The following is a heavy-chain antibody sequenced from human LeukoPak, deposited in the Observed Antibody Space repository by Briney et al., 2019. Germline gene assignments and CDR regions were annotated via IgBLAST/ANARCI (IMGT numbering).Heavy chain of an antibody. CDR1: GGSFSGYY. CDR3: ARGVGYSSSWGFGY. D-gene: IGHD6-13*01. V-gene: IGHV4-59*01. Sequence: SETLSLTCAVYGGSFSGYYWSWIRQPPGKGLEWIGYIYYSGSTIYNPSLKSRITISIDTSKKQVSLKLSSVTAADTAVYYCARGVGYSSSWGFGYWGQGTLVTVSS. CDR2: IYYSGST. J-gene: IGHJ4*02.